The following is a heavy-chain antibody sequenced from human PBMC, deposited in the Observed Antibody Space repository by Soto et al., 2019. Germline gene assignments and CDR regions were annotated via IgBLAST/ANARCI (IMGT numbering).Heavy chain of an antibody. CDR3: AGVIQLWLRRINNGYSG. CDR1: GGTFSTYA. V-gene: IGHV1-69*12. CDR2: IIPMFGTA. D-gene: IGHD5-18*01. Sequence: QVQLVQSGAEVKKPESSVKVSCKAPGGTFSTYAISWVRQAPGQGLEWMGGIIPMFGTANYAQRFQDRVTITAHESTNTVYMELSSLRSEDTAVYFCAGVIQLWLRRINNGYSGWGQGTLVTVSS. J-gene: IGHJ4*02.